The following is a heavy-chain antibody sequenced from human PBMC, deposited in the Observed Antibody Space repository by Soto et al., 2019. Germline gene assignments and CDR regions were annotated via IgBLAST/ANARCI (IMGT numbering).Heavy chain of an antibody. J-gene: IGHJ4*02. CDR1: GFTISISD. CDR2: IKGNGDS. D-gene: IGHD1-1*01. V-gene: IGHV3-23*01. CDR3: AKVAWGSTGDDC. Sequence: EVHLLESGGGFVQPGESLRLSCAASGFTISISDISWVRQAPGKGLEWVSSIKGNGDSYYADSVKGRFTISRDPSKNTLYLQIDTLTTEDTAIYDCAKVAWGSTGDDCWGQGTLVTVSS.